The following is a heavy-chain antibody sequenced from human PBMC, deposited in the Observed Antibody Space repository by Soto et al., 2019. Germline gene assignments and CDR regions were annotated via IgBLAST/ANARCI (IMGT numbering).Heavy chain of an antibody. D-gene: IGHD3-10*01. V-gene: IGHV3-11*01. CDR3: AREIGNRLPYGPVDY. Sequence: GGSLRLSCAASGFIFSGYYMTWMRRAPGKGLEWVSFIGKTGSEIHYSDSVEGRFTISRDNTKNSLFLQMNSLRAEDTAVYYCAREIGNRLPYGPVDYWGQGTLVTVSS. J-gene: IGHJ4*02. CDR2: IGKTGSEI. CDR1: GFIFSGYY.